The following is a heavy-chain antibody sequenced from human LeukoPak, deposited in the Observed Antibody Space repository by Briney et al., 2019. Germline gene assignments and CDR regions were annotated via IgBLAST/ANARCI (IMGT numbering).Heavy chain of an antibody. CDR3: VSRYGAPPY. CDR1: GFTFSNYP. V-gene: IGHV3-64D*06. CDR2: ISSNGGGT. J-gene: IGHJ4*02. D-gene: IGHD4/OR15-4a*01. Sequence: GGSLRLSCSVSGFTFSNYPMHWVRQAPGEGLEYVSGISSNGGGTYYADSVKARFTISRDNSKNTLYLQMSSLRADDTAVYYCVSRYGAPPYWGQGTLVTVSS.